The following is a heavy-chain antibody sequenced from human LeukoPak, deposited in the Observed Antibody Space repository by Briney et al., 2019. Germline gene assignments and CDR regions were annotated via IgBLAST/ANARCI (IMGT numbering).Heavy chain of an antibody. Sequence: RGSLRLSCAASGFSVSSNYMSWVRQAPGKGLEWVSVIYSGSTTYYADSVKGRFTISRDNSNNALSLQMNSLRAEDTAVYYCARDQGEGYCSSTNCYERLDYWGQGTLVTVSS. V-gene: IGHV3-66*01. J-gene: IGHJ4*02. CDR1: GFSVSSNY. CDR2: IYSGSTT. D-gene: IGHD2-2*01. CDR3: ARDQGEGYCSSTNCYERLDY.